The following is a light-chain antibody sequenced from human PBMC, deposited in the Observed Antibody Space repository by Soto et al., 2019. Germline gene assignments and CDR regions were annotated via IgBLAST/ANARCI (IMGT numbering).Light chain of an antibody. Sequence: EIVLTQSPGTLVLSPGDRATLSCRASQSVNKAYLVWYQVKPGQAPRRLIYGASNRAIGIPDRFSGSGSGAEFTLTISGLQSEDIAVYYCQQYDRWPPSTFGQGTKVDIK. CDR1: QSVNKAY. CDR3: QQYDRWPPST. V-gene: IGKV3-20*01. J-gene: IGKJ1*01. CDR2: GAS.